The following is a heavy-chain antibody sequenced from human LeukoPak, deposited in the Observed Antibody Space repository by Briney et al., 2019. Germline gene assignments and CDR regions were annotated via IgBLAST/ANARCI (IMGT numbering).Heavy chain of an antibody. D-gene: IGHD3-3*01. J-gene: IGHJ2*01. CDR2: IYTTGST. CDR1: GGSISSYY. Sequence: SETLSLTCTVSGGSISSYYWSWIRQPPAKGLEWIGYIYTTGSTDYNPSLKSRVTISVDTSKNQPSLNLSSGAAADTAVYYCARRGTIFGPESLWGRGTLVTVSS. CDR3: ARRGTIFGPESL. V-gene: IGHV4-4*09.